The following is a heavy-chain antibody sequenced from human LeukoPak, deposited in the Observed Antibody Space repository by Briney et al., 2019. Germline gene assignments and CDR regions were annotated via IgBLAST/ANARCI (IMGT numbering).Heavy chain of an antibody. D-gene: IGHD4-17*01. CDR1: GGSISSSSYY. V-gene: IGHV4-39*07. CDR3: ARDKYGDFPGHWFDP. Sequence: SETLSLTCTVSGGSISSSSYYWGWLRQPPGKELEWIGSIYYSGSTYYNPSLKSRVTISVDTSKNQFSLKLSSVTAADTAVYYCARDKYGDFPGHWFDPWGQGTLVTVSS. J-gene: IGHJ5*02. CDR2: IYYSGST.